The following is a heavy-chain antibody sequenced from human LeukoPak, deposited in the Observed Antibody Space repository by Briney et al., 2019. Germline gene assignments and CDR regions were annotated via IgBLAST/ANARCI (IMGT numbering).Heavy chain of an antibody. J-gene: IGHJ5*01. CDR1: GGSVSSGSYY. V-gene: IGHV4-61*01. CDR2: IYYSGST. Sequence: SETLSLTCTVSGGSVSSGSYYWSWIRQPPGKGLEWIGYIYYSGSTNYNPSLKSRVTISVDTSKNQFSLKLSSVTAADTAVYYCAVDWTMVRGERVYDSWGQGTLVTVSS. D-gene: IGHD3-10*01. CDR3: AVDWTMVRGERVYDS.